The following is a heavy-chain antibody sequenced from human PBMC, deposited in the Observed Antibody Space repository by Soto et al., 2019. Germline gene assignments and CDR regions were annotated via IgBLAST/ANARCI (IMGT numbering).Heavy chain of an antibody. V-gene: IGHV1-18*01. Sequence: GASAKVSSKDPGFTFTSCSSSWVHQATGQGLEWMGWISAYNGNTNYAQKFQGRVTMTTDTSTSTAYMELRSLRSDDTAVYYCARDSTSDYDILTGTHYFDYWGQGTLVTVSS. CDR1: GFTFTSCS. CDR2: ISAYNGNT. D-gene: IGHD3-9*01. CDR3: ARDSTSDYDILTGTHYFDY. J-gene: IGHJ4*02.